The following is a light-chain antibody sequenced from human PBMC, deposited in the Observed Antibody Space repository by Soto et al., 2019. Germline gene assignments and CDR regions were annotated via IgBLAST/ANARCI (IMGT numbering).Light chain of an antibody. CDR3: QQYNNWAQT. V-gene: IGKV3-15*01. J-gene: IGKJ1*01. CDR2: GAS. Sequence: EIVMTQSPATLSVSPGERATLSCRASQSVSSNLAWYQQKPGQAPRHLIYGASTRATGIPARFSGSGSGTEFTLTISSLQSEDFAVYYCQQYNNWAQTFGQGTKVDI. CDR1: QSVSSN.